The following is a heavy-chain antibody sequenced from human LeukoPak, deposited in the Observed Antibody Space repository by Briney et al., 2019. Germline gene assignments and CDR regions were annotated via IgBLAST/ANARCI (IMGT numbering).Heavy chain of an antibody. J-gene: IGHJ4*02. CDR1: GGTFSSYG. CDR3: ARDQRYFDWLAGLQGTFDY. D-gene: IGHD3-9*01. CDR2: IIPIFGTA. V-gene: IGHV1-69*13. Sequence: SVKVSCKASGGTFSSYGISWVRQAPGQGLEWMGGIIPIFGTANYAQKFQGRVTITADESTSTAYMELSSLRSEDTAVYYCARDQRYFDWLAGLQGTFDYWGQGTLVTVSS.